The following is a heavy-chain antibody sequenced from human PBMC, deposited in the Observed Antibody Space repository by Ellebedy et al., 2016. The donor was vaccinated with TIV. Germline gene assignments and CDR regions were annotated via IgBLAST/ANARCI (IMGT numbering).Heavy chain of an antibody. Sequence: GGSLRLSCAVSGFSFRSYWMSWVRQVPGKGLEWVADIRQDGSEKYYVDSVKGRFTISRDNAKNSLFLQMNSLRAEDTAVYYCATDGSYGDHLFPQHAFTTWGQGTMVSVSS. V-gene: IGHV3-7*01. CDR1: GFSFRSYW. J-gene: IGHJ3*02. CDR2: IRQDGSEK. CDR3: ATDGSYGDHLFPQHAFTT. D-gene: IGHD4-17*01.